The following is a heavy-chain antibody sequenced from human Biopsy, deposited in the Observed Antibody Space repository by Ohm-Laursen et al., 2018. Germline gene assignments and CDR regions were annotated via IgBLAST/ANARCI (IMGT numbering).Heavy chain of an antibody. CDR3: AGDYPSYSSGWYREPPIQC. D-gene: IGHD6-19*01. J-gene: IGHJ4*02. CDR2: ISSSGSTI. V-gene: IGHV3-48*03. CDR1: GFTFSSYE. Sequence: GSLRLSCAASGFTFSSYEMNWVRQAPGKGLEWVSYISSSGSTIYYADSVKGRFTISRDNAKNSLYLQMNSLRAEDTAVYYCAGDYPSYSSGWYREPPIQCWGQGTLVTVSS.